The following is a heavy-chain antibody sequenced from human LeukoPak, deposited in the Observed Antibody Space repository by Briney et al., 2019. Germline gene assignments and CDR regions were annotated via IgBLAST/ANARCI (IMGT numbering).Heavy chain of an antibody. V-gene: IGHV3-30-3*01. J-gene: IGHJ4*02. CDR1: GFTFSSYA. D-gene: IGHD6-19*01. Sequence: GGSLRLSCAASGFTFSSYAMHWVRQAPGKGLEWVAVISYDGSNKYYADSVKGRFTISRDNSKNTLYLQMNSLRAEDTAVYYCAVAGSRYFDYWGQGTLVTVSS. CDR3: AVAGSRYFDY. CDR2: ISYDGSNK.